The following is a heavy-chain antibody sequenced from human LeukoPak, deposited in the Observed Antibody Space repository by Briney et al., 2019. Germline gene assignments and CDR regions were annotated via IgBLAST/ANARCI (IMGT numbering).Heavy chain of an antibody. J-gene: IGHJ5*02. CDR1: GGSFSGYY. D-gene: IGHD2-2*01. Sequence: KPSETLSLTCAVYGGSFSGYYWSWIRQPPGKGLEWIGEINHSGSTNYNPSLKSRVTISVDTSKNQFSLKLSSVTAADTAVYYCARRRSTSFDPWGQGTLVTVSS. CDR2: INHSGST. V-gene: IGHV4-34*01. CDR3: ARRRSTSFDP.